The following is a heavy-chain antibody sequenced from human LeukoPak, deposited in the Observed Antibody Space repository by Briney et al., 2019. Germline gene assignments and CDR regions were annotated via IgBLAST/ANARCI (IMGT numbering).Heavy chain of an antibody. CDR1: GGSISSGDYY. CDR2: IYYSGST. CDR3: ARPITDSSSSTWFDP. J-gene: IGHJ5*02. V-gene: IGHV4-30-4*01. D-gene: IGHD6-6*01. Sequence: SETLSLTCTVSGGSISSGDYYWSWIRQPPGKGLEWIGYIYYSGSTYYNPSLKSRVTISVDTSKNQFSLKLSSVTAADTAVYYCARPITDSSSSTWFDPWGQGTLVTVSS.